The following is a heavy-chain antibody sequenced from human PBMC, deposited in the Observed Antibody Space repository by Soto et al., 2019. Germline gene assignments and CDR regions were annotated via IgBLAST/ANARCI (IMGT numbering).Heavy chain of an antibody. D-gene: IGHD5-18*01. J-gene: IGHJ4*02. CDR2: ISGSGGST. CDR3: AKDFELVDTAMVFSY. Sequence: GGSLRLSCAASGFTFSSYAMSWVRQAPGKGLEWVSAISGSGGSTYYADSVKGRFTISRDNSKNTLYLQMNSLRAEDTAVYYCAKDFELVDTAMVFSYWGQGTLVTVSS. V-gene: IGHV3-23*01. CDR1: GFTFSSYA.